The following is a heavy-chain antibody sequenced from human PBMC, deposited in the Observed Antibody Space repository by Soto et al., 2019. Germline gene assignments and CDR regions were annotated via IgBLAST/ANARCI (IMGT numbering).Heavy chain of an antibody. J-gene: IGHJ4*02. CDR3: ARADSRPVAGSGFDY. Sequence: EVQVVESGGGLVQPGGSLRLSCAASGFTVSSNYMSWVRQAPGKGLEWVSVIYSDDSTYYADSVKGRFTISRDNSKNTRYLQMNSLRAEDTAVYYCARADSRPVAGSGFDYWGQGTLVTVSS. CDR2: IYSDDST. D-gene: IGHD6-19*01. V-gene: IGHV3-66*01. CDR1: GFTVSSNY.